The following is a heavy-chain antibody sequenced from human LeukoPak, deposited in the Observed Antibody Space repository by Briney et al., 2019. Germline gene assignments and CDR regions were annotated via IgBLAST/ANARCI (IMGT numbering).Heavy chain of an antibody. D-gene: IGHD3-10*01. CDR2: INPSGSST. Sequence: EASVKVSCKASGYSFTSHYMHWVRQAPGQGLEWMGLINPSGSSTLYAQEFQGRVTMTRDTSISTAYMELSRLRSDDTAVYYCARVMVRGVITDFDYWGQGTLVTVSS. CDR1: GYSFTSHY. J-gene: IGHJ4*02. V-gene: IGHV1-46*01. CDR3: ARVMVRGVITDFDY.